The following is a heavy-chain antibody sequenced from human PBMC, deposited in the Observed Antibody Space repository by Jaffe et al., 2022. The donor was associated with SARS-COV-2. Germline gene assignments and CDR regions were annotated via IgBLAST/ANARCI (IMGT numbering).Heavy chain of an antibody. CDR2: ISNDGSNK. Sequence: QAQLVESGGGVVQPGRSLRLSCAASGFTFSSYAMHWVRQAPGKGLEWVAVISNDGSNKYYADSVKGRITISKDNAKNTLYLEMNSLRAEDTAVYYCARDRLAVAGAQFDYWGQGTLVTVSS. D-gene: IGHD6-19*01. CDR3: ARDRLAVAGAQFDY. V-gene: IGHV3-30*04. CDR1: GFTFSSYA. J-gene: IGHJ4*02.